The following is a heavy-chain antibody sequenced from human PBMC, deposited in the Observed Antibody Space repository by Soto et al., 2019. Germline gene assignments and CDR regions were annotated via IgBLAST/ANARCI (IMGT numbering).Heavy chain of an antibody. J-gene: IGHJ4*02. V-gene: IGHV5-51*01. D-gene: IGHD3-22*01. CDR3: ASCSSGYFYFDS. CDR2: IYPGDSDT. CDR1: GYXFTSYL. Sequence: EXLKISCKCSGYXFTSYLLVWVRHMPGKGLEWIGIIYPGDSDTRYSPSFQGQVTISADKSISTAYLQWSSLKASDTAMYYCASCSSGYFYFDSWGQGTMGTVSS.